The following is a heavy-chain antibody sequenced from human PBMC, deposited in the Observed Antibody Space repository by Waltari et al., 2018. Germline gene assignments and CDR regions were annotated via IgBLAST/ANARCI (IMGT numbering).Heavy chain of an antibody. D-gene: IGHD3-22*01. V-gene: IGHV4-34*01. Sequence: QVQLQQWGAGLLKPSETLSLTCAVYGGSFSGYYWSWIRQPPGKGLEWIGEINHSGSTNYHPALRSRVTISVDTSKNQFSLKLSSVTAADTAVYYCARGFYYDSSGYYLGDDYWGQGTLVTVSS. CDR1: GGSFSGYY. J-gene: IGHJ4*02. CDR3: ARGFYYDSSGYYLGDDY. CDR2: INHSGST.